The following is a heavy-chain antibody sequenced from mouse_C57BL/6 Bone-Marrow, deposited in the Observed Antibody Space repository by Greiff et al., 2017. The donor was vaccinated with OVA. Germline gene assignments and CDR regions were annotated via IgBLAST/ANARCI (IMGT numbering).Heavy chain of an antibody. D-gene: IGHD2-1*01. CDR1: GYTFTSYW. V-gene: IGHV1-50*01. Sequence: QVQLQQPGAELVKPGASVKLSCKASGYTFTSYWMQWVKQRPGQGLEWIGEIDPYDSYTNYNQKFKGKATLPVDTSSSTAYMQLSSLTSEDSAVYYCARLGYGNYEAWFAYWGQGTLGTVSA. CDR3: ARLGYGNYEAWFAY. CDR2: IDPYDSYT. J-gene: IGHJ3*01.